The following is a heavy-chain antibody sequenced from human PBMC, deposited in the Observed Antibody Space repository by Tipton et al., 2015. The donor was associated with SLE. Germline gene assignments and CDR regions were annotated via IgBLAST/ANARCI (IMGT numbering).Heavy chain of an antibody. Sequence: LRLSCTVSGGSISSNNFFWSWLRQHPGKGLAWIGSIYYSGSAFYNPSLKSRVTMSVDTSKNQFFMRLSSATAADTAVYYCAREVITITDSDAFDIWGQGTMVTVSS. CDR1: GGSISSNNFF. CDR3: AREVITITDSDAFDI. D-gene: IGHD2-21*01. CDR2: IYYSGSA. V-gene: IGHV4-31*02. J-gene: IGHJ3*02.